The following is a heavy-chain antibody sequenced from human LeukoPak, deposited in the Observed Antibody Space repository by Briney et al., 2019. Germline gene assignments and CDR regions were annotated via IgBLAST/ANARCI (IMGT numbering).Heavy chain of an antibody. Sequence: PGGSLRLSCAASGFTFSSYAMSWVRQAPGKGLEWVSAISGSGGSIYYADSVKGRFTISRDNSKNTLYLQMNSLRAEDTAVYYCAKGSLDYYDSSGYYTGGFYFDYWGQGTLVTVSS. CDR1: GFTFSSYA. CDR2: ISGSGGSI. CDR3: AKGSLDYYDSSGYYTGGFYFDY. J-gene: IGHJ4*02. D-gene: IGHD3-22*01. V-gene: IGHV3-23*01.